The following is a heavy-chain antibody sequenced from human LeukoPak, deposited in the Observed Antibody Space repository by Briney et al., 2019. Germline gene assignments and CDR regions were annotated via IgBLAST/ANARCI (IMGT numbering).Heavy chain of an antibody. CDR2: MQYDGSIK. CDR1: GFTFSSYD. CDR3: ARDSIRQQLYYFDY. D-gene: IGHD6-13*01. Sequence: GGSLRLSCAASGFTFSSYDMHWVRQAPGKGLEWVAFMQYDGSIKYYADSVKGRFTISRDNSKSTLYPQMDSLRADDTAVYFCARDSIRQQLYYFDYWGRGTLVTVSS. J-gene: IGHJ4*02. V-gene: IGHV3-30*02.